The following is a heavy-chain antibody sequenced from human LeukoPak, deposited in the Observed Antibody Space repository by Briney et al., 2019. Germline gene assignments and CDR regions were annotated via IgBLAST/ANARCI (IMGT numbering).Heavy chain of an antibody. CDR1: GFTFSTIA. Sequence: GGSLRPSFEAPGFTFSTIAMSWFRKPQGKGLEWVSVISGNSISTYYADSVKGRFTISRDNSKNTLYLQMNSLRAEDTAVYYCAKESPHYDYWGQGTLVTVSS. J-gene: IGHJ4*02. V-gene: IGHV3-23*01. CDR3: AKESPHYDY. CDR2: ISGNSIST.